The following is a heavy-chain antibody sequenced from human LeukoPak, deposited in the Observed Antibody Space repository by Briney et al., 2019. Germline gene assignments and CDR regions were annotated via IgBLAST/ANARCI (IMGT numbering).Heavy chain of an antibody. Sequence: SETLSLTCTVSGGSISSGSYYWSWIGQPAGKGLEWIGRIYTSGSTNYNPSLKSRVTISVDTSKNQFSLKLSSVTAADTAVYYCARDGRFPPEVLPRYFDYWGQGTLVTVSS. CDR3: ARDGRFPPEVLPRYFDY. J-gene: IGHJ4*02. CDR2: IYTSGST. CDR1: GGSISSGSYY. D-gene: IGHD1-26*01. V-gene: IGHV4-61*02.